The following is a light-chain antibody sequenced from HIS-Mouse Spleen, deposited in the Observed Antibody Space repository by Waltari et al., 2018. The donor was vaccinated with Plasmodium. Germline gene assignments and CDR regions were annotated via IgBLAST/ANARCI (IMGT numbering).Light chain of an antibody. V-gene: IGLV3-25*03. CDR2: KDS. CDR1: ALPKQY. CDR3: QSADSSGTPNWV. J-gene: IGLJ3*02. Sequence: SYELTQPPSVSVSPGQTARTPCPGAALPKQYAYWYQQKPGQAPVLVIYKDSERPSGIPERFSGSSSGTTVTLTISGVQAEDEADYYCQSADSSGTPNWVFGGGTKLTVL.